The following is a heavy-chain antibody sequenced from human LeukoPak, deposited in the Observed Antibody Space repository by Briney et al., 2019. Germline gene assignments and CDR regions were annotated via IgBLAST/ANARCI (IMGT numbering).Heavy chain of an antibody. V-gene: IGHV3-66*01. CDR2: IYSGGST. Sequence: GGSLRLSCAASGFTVSSNYMSWVRQAPGKGLEWVSVIYSGGSTYYADSVKGRFTISRDNSKNTLYLQMNSLRAEDTAVYYCAKGFRYCSGGSCRDYGMDVWGQGTTVTVSS. CDR3: AKGFRYCSGGSCRDYGMDV. CDR1: GFTVSSNY. D-gene: IGHD2-15*01. J-gene: IGHJ6*02.